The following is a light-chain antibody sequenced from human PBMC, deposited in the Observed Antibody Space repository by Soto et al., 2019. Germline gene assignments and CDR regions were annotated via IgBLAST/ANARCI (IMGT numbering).Light chain of an antibody. V-gene: IGKV3-20*01. J-gene: IGKJ5*01. CDR1: QTVIHNH. CDR2: GAS. CDR3: QQHGTSPIT. Sequence: EIVLTQSPDTLSLSPGERATLSCIASQTVIHNHLAWHQQKPGQIPRLLVYGASSRATGIPDRFSGSGSGTDFTLTISRLEPEDFAVYYCQQHGTSPITFGQGTRLEIK.